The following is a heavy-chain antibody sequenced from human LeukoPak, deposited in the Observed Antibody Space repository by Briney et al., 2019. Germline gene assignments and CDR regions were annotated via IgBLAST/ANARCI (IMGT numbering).Heavy chain of an antibody. CDR3: ARESESSGWYGY. D-gene: IGHD6-19*01. V-gene: IGHV3-43*02. CDR2: ISGDGGST. Sequence: GGSLRLSCAAPGFMFHDYAIHWVRQAPGKGLEWVSLISGDGGSTFYADSVKGRFTISRDNSKNSLYLQTNRLRSDDTALYYCARESESSGWYGYWGQGTLVTVSS. J-gene: IGHJ4*02. CDR1: GFMFHDYA.